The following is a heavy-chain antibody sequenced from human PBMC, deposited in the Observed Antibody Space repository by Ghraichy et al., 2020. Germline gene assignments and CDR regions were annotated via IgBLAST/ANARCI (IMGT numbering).Heavy chain of an antibody. Sequence: SQTLSLTCTVSGGSISSYYWSWIRQPAGKGLEWIGRIYTSGSTNYNPSLKSRVTMSVDTSKNQFSLKLSSVTAADTAVYYCAREGISSRVGLFDYWGQGTLVTVSS. CDR1: GGSISSYY. J-gene: IGHJ4*02. D-gene: IGHD6-6*01. CDR2: IYTSGST. CDR3: AREGISSRVGLFDY. V-gene: IGHV4-4*07.